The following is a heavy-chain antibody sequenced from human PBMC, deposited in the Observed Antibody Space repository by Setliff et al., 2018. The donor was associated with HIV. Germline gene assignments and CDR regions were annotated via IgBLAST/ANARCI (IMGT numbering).Heavy chain of an antibody. D-gene: IGHD6-6*01. CDR1: GFNFADYG. V-gene: IGHV3-20*04. Sequence: GGSLRLSCIVSGFNFADYGMSWVRQVPGKGLEWVAGISWSGITTTYADSVKGRFTIFRDNAKNSLYMQMNTLGAEDTAFYYCAREYSEAAPHFDSWGQGTLVAVSS. CDR3: AREYSEAAPHFDS. J-gene: IGHJ5*01. CDR2: ISWSGITT.